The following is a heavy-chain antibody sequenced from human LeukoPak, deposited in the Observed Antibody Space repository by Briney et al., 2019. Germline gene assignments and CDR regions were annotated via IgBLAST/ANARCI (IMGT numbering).Heavy chain of an antibody. Sequence: ASVKVSCKASGYTFTNYGITWVRQAPGQGLEWMGWISAYNGNTNYGQKFQDRVIMTTDTSATTAYMELRSLKSDDTAVYYCARKSSAVAGPFDYWGQGTLVTVSS. V-gene: IGHV1-18*01. CDR2: ISAYNGNT. D-gene: IGHD6-19*01. CDR1: GYTFTNYG. CDR3: ARKSSAVAGPFDY. J-gene: IGHJ4*02.